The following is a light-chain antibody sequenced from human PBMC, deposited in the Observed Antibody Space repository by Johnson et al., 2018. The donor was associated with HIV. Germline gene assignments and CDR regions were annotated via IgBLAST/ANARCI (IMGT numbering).Light chain of an antibody. CDR1: SSNIGNNY. CDR3: GTWDSSLSAGV. CDR2: ENN. V-gene: IGLV1-51*02. J-gene: IGLJ1*01. Sequence: QSVLTQSPSVSAAPGQKVTISCSGSSSNIGNNYVSWYQQLPGTAPKLLIYENNMRPSGIPDRFSGSKSGTSATLGITGLQTGDEADYYCGTWDSSLSAGVFGTGTTVIVL.